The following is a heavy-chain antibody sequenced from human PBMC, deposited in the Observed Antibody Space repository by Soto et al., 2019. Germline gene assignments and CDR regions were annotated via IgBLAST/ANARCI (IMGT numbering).Heavy chain of an antibody. V-gene: IGHV3-23*01. J-gene: IGHJ4*02. CDR1: GFTFSSYA. D-gene: IGHD6-19*01. CDR3: AKGYTSGWFYFDY. CDR2: ISASDGGT. Sequence: EVQLLESGGGLVQPGGSLRLSCAASGFTFSSYAMSWVRQAPGKGLEWVSSISASDGGTYYADSVKGRFTISRDNSKNTLYLHMTSLRAEDTAVYYCAKGYTSGWFYFDYWGQGTLVTVSS.